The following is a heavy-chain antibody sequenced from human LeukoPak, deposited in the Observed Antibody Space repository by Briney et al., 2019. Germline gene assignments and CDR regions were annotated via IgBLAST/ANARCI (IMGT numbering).Heavy chain of an antibody. CDR1: GVSISSSNSY. J-gene: IGHJ6*03. V-gene: IGHV4-39*07. D-gene: IGHD6-19*01. CDR3: ASPAVAGSGYYYYYMGV. CDR2: IYHSGSA. Sequence: KTSETLSLTCTVSGVSISSSNSYWGWIRQPPGKGLEWVGSIYHSGSAYYNPSLKSRVAISVDTSKNQFSLQLSSVTAADTAVYYCASPAVAGSGYYYYYMGVWGKGTTVTVSS.